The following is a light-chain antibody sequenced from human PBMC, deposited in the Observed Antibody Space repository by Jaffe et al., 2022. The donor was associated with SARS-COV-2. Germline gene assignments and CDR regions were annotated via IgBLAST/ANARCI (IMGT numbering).Light chain of an antibody. CDR3: HQYGSSPPT. CDR2: GAS. Sequence: EIVLTQSPGTLSLSPGERATLSCRASQSVNNNYLAWYQQKPGQSPRLLIYGASNRATGIPDRFSGSGSGTDFTLTLSRLEPEDFAVYYCHQYGSSPPTFGGGTKVEIK. J-gene: IGKJ4*01. CDR1: QSVNNNY. V-gene: IGKV3-20*01.